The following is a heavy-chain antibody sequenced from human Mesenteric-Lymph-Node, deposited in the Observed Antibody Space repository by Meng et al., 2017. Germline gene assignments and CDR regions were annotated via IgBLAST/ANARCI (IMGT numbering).Heavy chain of an antibody. D-gene: IGHD2-15*01. V-gene: IGHV3-23*01. J-gene: IGHJ4*01. CDR2: FSGLVGTM. CDR3: TKATSRTCIGIKCYYFDS. CDR1: GFTFSNYA. Sequence: GGSLRPSCAGSGFTFSNYAMGWVRQAPGKWLEWVAVFSGLVGTMYYADSVKGRFTISRDDFESTLDLQMYNLRTEDTAVYFCTKATSRTCIGIKCYYFDSWGHGTPVTVSS.